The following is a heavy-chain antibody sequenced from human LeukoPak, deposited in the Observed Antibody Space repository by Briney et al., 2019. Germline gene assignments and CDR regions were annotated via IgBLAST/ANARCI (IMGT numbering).Heavy chain of an antibody. V-gene: IGHV3-21*01. CDR3: ARGLGSDGYTYYYYYGMDV. Sequence: GGSLRLSCAASGFTFSSYSMNWVRQAPGKGLEWVSSISSSSSYIYYADSVKGRFTISRDNAKNSLYLQMNSLRAEDTAVYYCARGLGSDGYTYYYYYGMDVWGQGTTVTVSS. D-gene: IGHD5-24*01. CDR2: ISSSSSYI. J-gene: IGHJ6*02. CDR1: GFTFSSYS.